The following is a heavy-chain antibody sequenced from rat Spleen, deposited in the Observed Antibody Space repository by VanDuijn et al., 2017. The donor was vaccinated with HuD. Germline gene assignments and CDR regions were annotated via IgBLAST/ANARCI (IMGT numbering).Heavy chain of an antibody. V-gene: IGHV5-20*01. Sequence: EVQLVESDGGLVQPGRSMKVSCAASGLTFSDYGMAWVRQVPKKGLEWVADISYDGDTTYYRDSFKGRFTISRDNVLGNLHLQMDSLRSEDTATYYCTTVGPDWKLEYWGQGVMVTVSS. CDR1: GLTFSDYG. CDR2: ISYDGDTT. D-gene: IGHD4-2*01. CDR3: TTVGPDWKLEY. J-gene: IGHJ2*01.